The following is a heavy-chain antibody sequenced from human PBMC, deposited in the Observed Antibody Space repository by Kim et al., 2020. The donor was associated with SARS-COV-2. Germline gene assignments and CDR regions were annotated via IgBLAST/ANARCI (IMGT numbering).Heavy chain of an antibody. V-gene: IGHV4-59*01. J-gene: IGHJ6*02. D-gene: IGHD3-22*01. CDR3: ARTAPRRSSTAYYFYGLDV. CDR1: GGSISSFY. CDR2: LSYDGNT. Sequence: SETLSLTCTVSGGSISSFYWSWVRQPPGKGLEWVAFLSYDGNTNYNPSLKSRVTISRDTSKNQFSLRVTSVSAADTAVYFCARTAPRRSSTAYYFYGLDVWGQGAAVRVPS.